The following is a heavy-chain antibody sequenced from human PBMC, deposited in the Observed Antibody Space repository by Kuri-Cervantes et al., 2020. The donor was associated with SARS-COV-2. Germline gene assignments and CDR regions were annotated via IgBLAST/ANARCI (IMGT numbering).Heavy chain of an antibody. CDR3: ARAGYDYIWGSYRHYYYYMDV. CDR1: GGTFSSYT. CDR2: IIPIFGTA. Sequence: SVKVSCKASGGTFSSYTISWVRQAPGQGLEWMGRIIPIFGTANYAQKFQGRVTITADKSTSTAYMELRSLRSDDTAVYYCARAGYDYIWGSYRHYYYYMDVWGKGTTVTVSS. D-gene: IGHD3-16*02. V-gene: IGHV1-69*08. J-gene: IGHJ6*03.